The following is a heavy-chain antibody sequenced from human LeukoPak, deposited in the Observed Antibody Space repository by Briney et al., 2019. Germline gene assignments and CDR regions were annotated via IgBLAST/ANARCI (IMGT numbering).Heavy chain of an antibody. Sequence: GSLRLSCEASGFTFTDYWMNWVRQAPGKGPEWVASIRQDGSEKTYVDSVKGRFTISRDNTKNSLSLQLNGLRAEDTAVYYCARDGTAAGLYFDLWGQGTLVTVSS. J-gene: IGHJ4*01. V-gene: IGHV3-7*01. CDR1: GFTFTDYW. D-gene: IGHD6-13*01. CDR2: IRQDGSEK. CDR3: ARDGTAAGLYFDL.